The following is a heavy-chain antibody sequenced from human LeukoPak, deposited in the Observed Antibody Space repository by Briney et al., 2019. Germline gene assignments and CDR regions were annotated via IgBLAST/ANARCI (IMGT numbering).Heavy chain of an antibody. V-gene: IGHV3-48*04. D-gene: IGHD3-10*02. J-gene: IGHJ6*04. CDR3: AELGITMIGGV. CDR2: ISSSGSTI. CDR1: GFTFNTYS. Sequence: PGGSLRLSCAASGFTFNTYSMNWVRQAPGKGLEWVSYISSSGSTIYYADSVKGRFTISRDSAKNSLYLQMNSLRAEDTAVYYCAELGITMIGGVWGKGTTVTISS.